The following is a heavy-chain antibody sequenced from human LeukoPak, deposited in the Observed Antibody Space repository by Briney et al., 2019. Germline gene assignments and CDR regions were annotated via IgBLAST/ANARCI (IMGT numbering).Heavy chain of an antibody. D-gene: IGHD3-22*01. CDR1: GFTVSSNY. Sequence: PGGSLRLSCAASGFTVSSNYMSWVRQAPGKGLEWVSVIYSGGSTYYADSVKGRFTISRDNSKNTLYLQMNSLRAEDTAVYYCARDKGYYYDSSGLRVYWGQGTLVTVSS. CDR3: ARDKGYYYDSSGLRVY. J-gene: IGHJ4*02. CDR2: IYSGGST. V-gene: IGHV3-66*01.